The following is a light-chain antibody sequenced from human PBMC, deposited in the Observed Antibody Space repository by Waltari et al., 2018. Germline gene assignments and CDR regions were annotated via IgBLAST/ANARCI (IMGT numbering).Light chain of an antibody. J-gene: IGLJ2*01. CDR2: EVS. CDR1: SSDVGGYNY. V-gene: IGLV2-8*01. CDR3: SSYAGRNTL. Sequence: QSALTQPPSASGAPGQSVTISCTGTSSDVGGYNYVSWYQQHPGEAPKLLLYEVSKRPSGVPNRFSGSKSGNTASLTVSGLQAEDEGDYYCSSYAGRNTLFGGGTKLTVL.